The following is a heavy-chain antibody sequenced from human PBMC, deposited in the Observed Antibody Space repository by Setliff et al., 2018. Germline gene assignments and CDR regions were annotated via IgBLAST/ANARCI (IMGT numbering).Heavy chain of an antibody. CDR1: GGSISSGGYY. CDR3: ARVALVVVIRNAFDI. D-gene: IGHD2-21*01. J-gene: IGHJ3*02. CDR2: IYYSGST. Sequence: PSETLSLTCTVSGGSISSGGYYWSWIRQHPGKGLEWIGYIYYSGSTYYNPSLKSRVTISVDTSKNQFSLKLSSVTAADTAVYYCARVALVVVIRNAFDIWGQGTMGTV. V-gene: IGHV4-31*03.